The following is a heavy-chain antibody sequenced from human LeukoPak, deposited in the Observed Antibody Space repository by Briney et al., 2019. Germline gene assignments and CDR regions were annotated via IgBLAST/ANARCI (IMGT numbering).Heavy chain of an antibody. J-gene: IGHJ4*02. CDR1: GFTFNNYA. Sequence: GGSLRLSCAVSGFTFNNYAMSWVRQAPGKGLEWVSCISGRGASIYYADSVKGRFTISRDNSKNTLYLQMKSLRAEDTAVYYCAKGVVVTADVTPFDYWGQGTLVTVSS. D-gene: IGHD2-15*01. CDR3: AKGVVVTADVTPFDY. CDR2: ISGRGASI. V-gene: IGHV3-23*01.